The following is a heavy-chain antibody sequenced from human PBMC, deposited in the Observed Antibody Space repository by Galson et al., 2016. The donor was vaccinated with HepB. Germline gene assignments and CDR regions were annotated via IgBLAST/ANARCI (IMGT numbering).Heavy chain of an antibody. Sequence: SGAEVKKPGASVKVSCKASGYTFTNYGISWVRQAPGQGLEWMGWISTYNGDTNYAQKPQGRVTMTTDTSTTTADMELRSLRSDDTAVYYCARVSLTVTTGYYYYYGMDVWGQGTTVTVSS. CDR1: GYTFTNYG. CDR2: ISTYNGDT. J-gene: IGHJ6*02. CDR3: ARVSLTVTTGYYYYYGMDV. D-gene: IGHD4-17*01. V-gene: IGHV1-18*01.